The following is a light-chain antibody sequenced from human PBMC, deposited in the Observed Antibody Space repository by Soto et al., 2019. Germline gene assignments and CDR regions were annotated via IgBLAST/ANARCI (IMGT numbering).Light chain of an antibody. CDR1: SSDVGGYNY. CDR3: SSYEGSNNYVV. Sequence: QSALTQPPSASGSPGQSVTISCTGTSSDVGGYNYVSWYQQHPGKAPKLMIYEVSKRPSGVPDRFSGSKSGNTASLTVSGLHAEDEADDSCSSYEGSNNYVVFGGGTKLTVL. V-gene: IGLV2-8*01. J-gene: IGLJ2*01. CDR2: EVS.